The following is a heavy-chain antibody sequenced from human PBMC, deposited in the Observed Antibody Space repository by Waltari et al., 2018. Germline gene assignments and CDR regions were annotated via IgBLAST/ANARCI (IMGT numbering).Heavy chain of an antibody. J-gene: IGHJ6*02. CDR1: GDSVSSNSAA. D-gene: IGHD6-19*01. CDR3: TRDRVVVAGSGMDV. Sequence: QVQLQQSGPGLVKPSQTLSLTCAISGDSVSSNSAAWNWIRQSPSRGLEWLGRTYYRSKWYNDYAESVKSRITISPDTSKDQFSLHLKSVTAEDTAVYFCTRDRVVVAGSGMDVWGQGTTVTVSS. CDR2: TYYRSKWYN. V-gene: IGHV6-1*01.